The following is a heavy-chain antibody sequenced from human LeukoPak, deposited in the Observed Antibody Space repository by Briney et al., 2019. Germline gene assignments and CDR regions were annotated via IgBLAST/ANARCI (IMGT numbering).Heavy chain of an antibody. J-gene: IGHJ6*02. CDR3: ARDLSPYYYGSGSYYNSWGMDV. Sequence: GASVKVSCKASGGTFSSYAISWVRQAPGQGLEWMGRIIPILGMANYAQKFQGRVTITADKSTSTAYMELSSLRSEDTAVYYCARDLSPYYYGSGSYYNSWGMDVWGQGTTVTVSS. CDR2: IIPILGMA. V-gene: IGHV1-69*04. CDR1: GGTFSSYA. D-gene: IGHD3-10*01.